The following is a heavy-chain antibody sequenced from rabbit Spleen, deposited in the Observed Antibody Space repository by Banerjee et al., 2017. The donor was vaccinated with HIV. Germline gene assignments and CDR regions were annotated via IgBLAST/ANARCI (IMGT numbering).Heavy chain of an antibody. Sequence: QEQLEESGGGLVQPEGSLTLACTASGFSFSGTSYMCWVRQAPGKGLEWIACIDTGFSATTYYASWAKGRFTISKTSSTTVTLQMTSLTAADTATYFCATYVDYDGDFNLWGPGTLVTVS. D-gene: IGHD2-1*01. CDR1: GFSFSGTSY. V-gene: IGHV1S45*01. J-gene: IGHJ4*01. CDR2: IDTGFSATT. CDR3: ATYVDYDGDFNL.